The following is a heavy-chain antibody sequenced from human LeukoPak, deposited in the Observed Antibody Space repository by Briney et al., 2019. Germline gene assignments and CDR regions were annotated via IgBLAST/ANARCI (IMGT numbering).Heavy chain of an antibody. Sequence: SETLSLTCTVSGGSISSYYWSWIRQPAGKGLEWIGRIYTSGSTNYNPSLKSRVTMSVDTSKNQFSLKLSSVTAADTAVYYCARGESGWDSSGYYIDWFDPWGQGTLVTVSS. CDR2: IYTSGST. D-gene: IGHD3-22*01. J-gene: IGHJ5*02. V-gene: IGHV4-4*07. CDR1: GGSISSYY. CDR3: ARGESGWDSSGYYIDWFDP.